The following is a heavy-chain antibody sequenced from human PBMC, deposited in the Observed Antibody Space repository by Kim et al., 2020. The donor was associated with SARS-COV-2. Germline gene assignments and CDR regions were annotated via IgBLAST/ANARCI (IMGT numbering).Heavy chain of an antibody. CDR3: ARGDSYGYNWFDP. J-gene: IGHJ5*02. Sequence: ASVKVSCKASGYTFTGYYMHWVRQAPGQGLEWMGWINPNSGGTNYAQKFQGRVTMTRDTSISTAYMELSRLKSDDTAVYYCARGDSYGYNWFDPWGQGTLVTVSS. V-gene: IGHV1-2*02. D-gene: IGHD5-18*01. CDR2: INPNSGGT. CDR1: GYTFTGYY.